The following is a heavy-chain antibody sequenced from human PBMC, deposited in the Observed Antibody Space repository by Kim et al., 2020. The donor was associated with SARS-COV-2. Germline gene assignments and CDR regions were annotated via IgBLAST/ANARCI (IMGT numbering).Heavy chain of an antibody. CDR2: ISSSSGYI. CDR3: ADAACYDSSGHSTAFGY. V-gene: IGHV3-21*01. CDR1: GFTFSSYA. Sequence: GGSLRLSCAASGFTFSSYAMNWVRQAPGKGLEWVSSISSSSGYIYYADSVKGRFTISRDNSKNSLYLQMNSLRAEDTAVYYCADAACYDSSGHSTAFGYWGQGTLVTVSS. J-gene: IGHJ4*02. D-gene: IGHD3-22*01.